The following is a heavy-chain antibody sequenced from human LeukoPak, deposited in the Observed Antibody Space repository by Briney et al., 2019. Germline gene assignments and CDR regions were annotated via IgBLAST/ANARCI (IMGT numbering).Heavy chain of an antibody. CDR1: GFTFSSYA. D-gene: IGHD2-2*01. V-gene: IGHV3-7*01. Sequence: PGGSLRLSCAASGFTFSSYAMSWVRQAPGKGLEWVANIKQDGSEKYYVDSVKGRFTISRDNAKNSLYLQMNSLRAEDTAVYYCARDCSSTSCSDMGLDYWGQGTLVTVSS. J-gene: IGHJ4*02. CDR2: IKQDGSEK. CDR3: ARDCSSTSCSDMGLDY.